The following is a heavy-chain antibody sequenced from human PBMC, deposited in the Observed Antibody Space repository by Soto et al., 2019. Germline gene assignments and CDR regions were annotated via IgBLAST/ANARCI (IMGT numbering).Heavy chain of an antibody. Sequence: ASVKVSCKASGYTFTSYGISLVRQAPGQGLEWMGWISPYNGNTNYAQKLQGRVTMTTDTSTSTAYMELRSLRSDDTAVYYCARGGQNGFYDSRAMVDYWGQGTLVTVSS. CDR1: GYTFTSYG. J-gene: IGHJ4*02. CDR2: ISPYNGNT. D-gene: IGHD3-22*01. V-gene: IGHV1-18*01. CDR3: ARGGQNGFYDSRAMVDY.